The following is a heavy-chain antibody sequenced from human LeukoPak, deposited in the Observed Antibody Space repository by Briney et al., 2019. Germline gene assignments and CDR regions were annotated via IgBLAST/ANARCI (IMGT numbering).Heavy chain of an antibody. CDR2: ISSSSSTI. CDR1: GFTFSSYS. D-gene: IGHD3-9*01. J-gene: IGHJ6*03. CDR3: ARDHDWDYMDV. V-gene: IGHV3-48*04. Sequence: GGSLRLSCAASGFTFSSYSMNWVRQAPGKGLEWVSYISSSSSTIYYADSVKGRFTISRDNAKNSLSLQMNSLKAEDTAVYYCARDHDWDYMDVWGKGTTVTVSS.